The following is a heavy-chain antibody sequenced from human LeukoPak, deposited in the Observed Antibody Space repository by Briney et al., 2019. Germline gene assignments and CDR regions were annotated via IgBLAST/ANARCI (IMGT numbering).Heavy chain of an antibody. V-gene: IGHV3-74*01. CDR2: INSDGSTT. CDR1: GFTFSSYW. CDR3: TRRVSATRWFDP. D-gene: IGHD2-15*01. J-gene: IGHJ5*02. Sequence: GGSLRLSCAASGFTFSSYWMHWVRQAPGKGLVWVSRINSDGSTTNYAGSVKGRFTISRDNAENTMYLQMNSLRVEDTAVYYCTRRVSATRWFDPWGQGTLVTVSS.